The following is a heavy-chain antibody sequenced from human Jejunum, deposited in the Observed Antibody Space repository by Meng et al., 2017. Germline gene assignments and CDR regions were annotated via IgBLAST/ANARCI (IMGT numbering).Heavy chain of an antibody. CDR1: EFTFGNYA. V-gene: IGHV3-30*04. Sequence: GESLKISCAASEFTFGNYAIHWVRQAPGKGLEWVAVISYDGGEKYYSDSVKGRFTISRDNSMNTVSLQMNTLRAEDTAVYYCARDRARCCIYGLDVWGQGTTVTVSS. CDR2: ISYDGGEK. D-gene: IGHD2-8*01. J-gene: IGHJ6*02. CDR3: ARDRARCCIYGLDV.